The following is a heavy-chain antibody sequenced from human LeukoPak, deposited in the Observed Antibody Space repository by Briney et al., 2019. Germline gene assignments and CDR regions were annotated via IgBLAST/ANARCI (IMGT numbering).Heavy chain of an antibody. CDR2: ISGSGGST. CDR1: GFTFSSYA. D-gene: IGHD2-2*01. V-gene: IGHV3-23*01. J-gene: IGHJ4*02. Sequence: GGSLRLSCAASGFTFSSYAMSWVRQAPGKGLEWVSSISGSGGSTYYADSVKGRFTISRDNSKNTLYLQMNRLRADETAVYYCASRPGADIGPLDYWGQGTLVTVSS. CDR3: ASRPGADIGPLDY.